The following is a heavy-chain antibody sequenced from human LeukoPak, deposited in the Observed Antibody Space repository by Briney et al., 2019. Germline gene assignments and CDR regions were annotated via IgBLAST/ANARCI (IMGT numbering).Heavy chain of an antibody. V-gene: IGHV1-69*01. Sequence: ASVKVSCKASGGTFSSYAISWVRQAPGQGLEWMGGIIPIFGTANYAQKFQGRVTITADESTSTAYMELSSLRSEDTAVYYCASQFDYYGSESYPLRTYGMDVWGQGTTVTVSS. J-gene: IGHJ6*02. CDR1: GGTFSSYA. D-gene: IGHD3-10*01. CDR3: ASQFDYYGSESYPLRTYGMDV. CDR2: IIPIFGTA.